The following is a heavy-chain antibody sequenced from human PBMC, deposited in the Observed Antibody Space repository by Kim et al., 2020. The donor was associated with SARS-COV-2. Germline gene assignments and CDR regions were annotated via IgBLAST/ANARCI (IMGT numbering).Heavy chain of an antibody. V-gene: IGHV3-30*04. CDR3: ARDAVAYRSSCMDV. D-gene: IGHD6-13*01. Sequence: GGSLRLSCAASGFTFSSYAMHWVRQAPGKGLEWVAVISYDGSNKYYVDSVKGRFTISRDNSKNTLYLQMNSLRAEDTAVYYCARDAVAYRSSCMDVWGQGPTVPVSS. CDR2: ISYDGSNK. CDR1: GFTFSSYA. J-gene: IGHJ6*02.